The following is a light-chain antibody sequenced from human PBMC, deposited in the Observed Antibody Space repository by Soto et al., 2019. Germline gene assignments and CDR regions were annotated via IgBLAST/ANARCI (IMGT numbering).Light chain of an antibody. Sequence: DIQMTQSPSTLSASVGDRVTITCRASQSISNWLAWYQQKPGTAPNLLIYKASTLQSGVPSRCSGSESGIEFTLTIGSLQPDDSTIYYRQQYRDNRTFAQGPKGAIK. CDR3: QQYRDNRT. CDR2: KAS. J-gene: IGKJ1*01. V-gene: IGKV1-5*03. CDR1: QSISNW.